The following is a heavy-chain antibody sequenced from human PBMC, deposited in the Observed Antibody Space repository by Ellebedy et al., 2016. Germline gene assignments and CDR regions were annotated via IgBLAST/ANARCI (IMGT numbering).Heavy chain of an antibody. D-gene: IGHD2-8*01. J-gene: IGHJ5*02. CDR1: GGSVTSDY. CDR3: ARDFTNYGSGWFDP. Sequence: SETLSLTCNVSGGSVTSDYWTWIRQSAGKGLEWIGRINTSGTTNYNPSLRGRVTMSLDTSKTQFSLELTSVTAADTAVYFCARDFTNYGSGWFDPWGQGIRVTVSS. V-gene: IGHV4-4*07. CDR2: INTSGTT.